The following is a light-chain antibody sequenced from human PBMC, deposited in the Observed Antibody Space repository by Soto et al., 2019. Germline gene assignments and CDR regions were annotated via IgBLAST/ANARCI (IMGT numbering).Light chain of an antibody. CDR3: QQYNSYSLT. Sequence: DIQMTQSPSTLSASVGDRVTITCRASQSISSRVAWYQQKPGKGPKFLIFKASSLKSGGPSRLSGSGAGTEVTLAISSLQADDFSTYYCQQYNSYSLTVGGGTKVEIK. J-gene: IGKJ4*02. CDR1: QSISSR. V-gene: IGKV1-5*03. CDR2: KAS.